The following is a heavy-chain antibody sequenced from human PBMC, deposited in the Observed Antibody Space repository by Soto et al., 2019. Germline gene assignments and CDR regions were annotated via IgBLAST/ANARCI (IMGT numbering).Heavy chain of an antibody. CDR2: IYYTENT. Sequence: QVQLQESGPGLVKPSETLSLTCTVSGGSISSYYWSWIRQPPGKGLEWIGYIYYTENTIYNPSLKSRVTISVDTSKNPFSLKLTSVSAADTAVSYCARVAPAAGPYYYSSYMDVWGKGTKVTVSS. CDR1: GGSISSYY. J-gene: IGHJ6*03. V-gene: IGHV4-59*01. D-gene: IGHD6-13*01. CDR3: ARVAPAAGPYYYSSYMDV.